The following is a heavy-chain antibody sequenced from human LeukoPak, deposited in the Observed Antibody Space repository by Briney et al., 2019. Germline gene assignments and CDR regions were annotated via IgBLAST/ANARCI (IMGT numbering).Heavy chain of an antibody. CDR3: ASKTGTTVFYY. CDR1: GGSISSGDYY. D-gene: IGHD1-7*01. J-gene: IGHJ4*02. V-gene: IGHV4-30-4*08. CDR2: IYYSGST. Sequence: SETLSPTCTVSGGSISSGDYYWSWIRQPPGKGLEWIGYIYYSGSTYYNPSLKSRVTISVDTSKNQFSLKLSSVTAADTAVYYCASKTGTTVFYYWGQGTLVTVSS.